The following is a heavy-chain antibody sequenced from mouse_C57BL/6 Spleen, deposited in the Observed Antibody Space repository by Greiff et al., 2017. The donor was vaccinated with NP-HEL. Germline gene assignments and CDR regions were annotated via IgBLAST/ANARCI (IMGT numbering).Heavy chain of an antibody. CDR2: IDPSDSYT. V-gene: IGHV1-69*01. D-gene: IGHD2-5*01. CDR1: GYTFTSYW. J-gene: IGHJ2*01. CDR3: ARSYYSNYEGFCDY. Sequence: QVQLQQPGAELVMPGASVKLSCKASGYTFTSYWMHWVKQRPGQGLEWIGEIDPSDSYTNYNQKFKDKSTLTVDKSSSTAYMQLSSLTSEDSAVYYCARSYYSNYEGFCDYWGQGTTLTVSS.